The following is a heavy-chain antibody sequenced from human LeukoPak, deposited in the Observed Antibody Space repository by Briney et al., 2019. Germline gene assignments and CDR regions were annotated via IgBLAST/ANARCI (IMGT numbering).Heavy chain of an antibody. J-gene: IGHJ4*02. CDR2: ISAYNGNT. CDR3: ARGFPGLTPFDY. D-gene: IGHD3/OR15-3a*01. V-gene: IGHV1-18*01. CDR1: GGTFSSYA. Sequence: ASVKVSCKASGGTFSSYAISWVRQAPGQGLEWMGGISAYNGNTNYAQKLQGRVTMTTDTSTSTAYMELRSLRSDDTAVYYCARGFPGLTPFDYWGQGTLVTVSS.